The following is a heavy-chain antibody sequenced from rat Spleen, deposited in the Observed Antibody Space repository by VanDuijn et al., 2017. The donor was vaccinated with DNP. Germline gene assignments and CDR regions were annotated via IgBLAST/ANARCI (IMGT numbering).Heavy chain of an antibody. Sequence: EVQLVESGGGLVQPGRSLKLSCTASGFIFSHYYMAWVRQAPERGLEWVASISYEGSNTDSGDSVKGRFSISRDDSKSMVYLQMDNLKTEDTAMYYCTRAYYGSPFDYWGQGVMVTVSS. CDR2: ISYEGSNT. CDR3: TRAYYGSPFDY. V-gene: IGHV5-22*01. CDR1: GFIFSHYY. D-gene: IGHD1-7*01. J-gene: IGHJ2*01.